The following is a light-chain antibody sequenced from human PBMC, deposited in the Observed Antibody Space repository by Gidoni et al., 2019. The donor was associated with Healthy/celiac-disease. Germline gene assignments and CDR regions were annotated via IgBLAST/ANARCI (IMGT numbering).Light chain of an antibody. CDR3: SSYAGSNNYV. J-gene: IGLJ1*01. V-gene: IGLV2-8*01. CDR1: SSDVGGYNY. CDR2: EVS. Sequence: QSDLTQPPSASGSPGPSVTISCTGPSSDVGGYNYVSLYQQQPGKAPKLLIYEVSKRPSGVPDRFPGSKSGNTASLTVSGLQAEDEADYYCSSYAGSNNYVFGTGTKVTVL.